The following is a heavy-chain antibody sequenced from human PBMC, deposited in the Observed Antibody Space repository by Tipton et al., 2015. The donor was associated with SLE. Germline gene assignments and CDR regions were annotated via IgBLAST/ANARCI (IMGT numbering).Heavy chain of an antibody. Sequence: SLRLSCAASRFTFSTYTMNWVRQAPGKGLEWVSSISAGSSYIYYADSVKGRFTISRDNVKNSVYLQMSSLRAEDTAVYYCARDRPGDAFDIWGQGTMVTVSS. CDR1: RFTFSTYT. CDR3: ARDRPGDAFDI. CDR2: ISAGSSYI. J-gene: IGHJ3*02. D-gene: IGHD1-1*01. V-gene: IGHV3-21*01.